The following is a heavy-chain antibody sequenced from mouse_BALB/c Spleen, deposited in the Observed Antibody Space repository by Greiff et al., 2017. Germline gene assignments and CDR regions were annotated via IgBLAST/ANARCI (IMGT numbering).Heavy chain of an antibody. CDR2: ISYSGST. CDR3: ARKRDSYAMDY. Sequence: EVQGVESGPGLVKPSQSLSLTCTVTGYSITSDYAWNWIRQFPGNKLEWMGYISYSGSTSYNPSLKSRISITRDTSKNQFFLQLNSVTTEDTATYYCARKRDSYAMDYWGQGTSVTVSS. CDR1: GYSITSDYA. V-gene: IGHV3-2*02. J-gene: IGHJ4*01.